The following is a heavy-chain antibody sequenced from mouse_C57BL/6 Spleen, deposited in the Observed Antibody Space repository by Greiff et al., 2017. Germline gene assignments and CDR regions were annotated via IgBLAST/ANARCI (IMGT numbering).Heavy chain of an antibody. CDR3: ARSDRYYYGSSPAWFAY. Sequence: QVQLQQSGAELMKPGASVKLSCKATGYTFTGYWIEWVKQRPGHGLEWIGEIGPGSGSTNYDDKFKGKATFTADTSSNTDYVQLSRLTTEDSAIYYCARSDRYYYGSSPAWFAYWGQGTLVTVSA. D-gene: IGHD1-1*01. CDR2: IGPGSGST. V-gene: IGHV1-9*01. CDR1: GYTFTGYW. J-gene: IGHJ3*01.